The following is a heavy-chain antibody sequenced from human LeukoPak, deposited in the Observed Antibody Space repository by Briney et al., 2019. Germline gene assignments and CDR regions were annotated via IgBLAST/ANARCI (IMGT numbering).Heavy chain of an antibody. CDR3: ARLAPGYGDSDTDY. J-gene: IGHJ4*02. CDR2: IYYSGST. Sequence: SETLSLACTVSGGSISSYYRSWIRQPPGKGLQWIGYIYYSGSTNYNPSLKSRVTISVDTSKNQFSLRLSSVTAADTAVYYCARLAPGYGDSDTDYWGQGTLVTVSS. V-gene: IGHV4-59*08. D-gene: IGHD4-17*01. CDR1: GGSISSYY.